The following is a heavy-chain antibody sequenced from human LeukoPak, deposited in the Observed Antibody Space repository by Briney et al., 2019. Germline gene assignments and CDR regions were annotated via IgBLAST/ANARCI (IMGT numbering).Heavy chain of an antibody. D-gene: IGHD3-10*01. CDR1: GYTFTGYY. J-gene: IGHJ5*02. CDR3: ARSITMVRGLNWFDP. Sequence: ASVKVSCKASGYTFTGYYMHWVRQAPGQGLEWMGWINPNSGGTNYAQKFQGRVTMTRDTSISTAYMELSGLRSDDTAVYYCARSITMVRGLNWFDPWGQGTLVTVSS. CDR2: INPNSGGT. V-gene: IGHV1-2*02.